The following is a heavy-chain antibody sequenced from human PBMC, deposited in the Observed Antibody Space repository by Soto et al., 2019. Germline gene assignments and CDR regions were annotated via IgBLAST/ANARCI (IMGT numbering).Heavy chain of an antibody. D-gene: IGHD3-10*01. J-gene: IGHJ4*02. CDR2: IFSNDAK. CDR1: GFSLSNARMS. V-gene: IGHV2-26*01. CDR3: ARIRGWGWLGPNDY. Sequence: QVTLKESGPVLVKPTETLTLTCTVSGFSLSNARMSVSWIRQPPGKALEWLAHIFSNDAKSYSASLKNRLTISKDTSKSQVVLTMTKMAPVDTATYYCARIRGWGWLGPNDYWGQGTLVTVSS.